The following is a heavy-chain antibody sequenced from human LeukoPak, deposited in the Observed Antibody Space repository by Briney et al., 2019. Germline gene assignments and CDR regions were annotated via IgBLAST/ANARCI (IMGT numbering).Heavy chain of an antibody. V-gene: IGHV3-30*02. CDR1: GFTFSSYG. Sequence: PGGSLRLSCAASGFTFSSYGMHWVRQAPGKGLEWVAFIRYDGSNKYYADSVKGRFTISRDNSKNTLYLQMNSLRAEDTAVYYCAKDEAMVRGVIIRLHYWGQGTLVTVSS. D-gene: IGHD3-10*01. J-gene: IGHJ4*02. CDR2: IRYDGSNK. CDR3: AKDEAMVRGVIIRLHY.